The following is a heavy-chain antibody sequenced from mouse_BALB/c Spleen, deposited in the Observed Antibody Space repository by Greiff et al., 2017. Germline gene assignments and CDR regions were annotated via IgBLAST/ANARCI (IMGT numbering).Heavy chain of an antibody. J-gene: IGHJ3*01. D-gene: IGHD3-1*01. CDR2: ISYSGST. CDR1: GYSITSDYA. Sequence: EVKLMESGPGLVKPSQSLSLTCTVTGYSITSDYAWNWIRQFPGNKLEWMGYISYSGSTSYNPSLKSRISITRDTSKNQFFLQLNSVTTEDTATYYCARWSGYPFAYWGQGTLVTVSA. V-gene: IGHV3-2*02. CDR3: ARWSGYPFAY.